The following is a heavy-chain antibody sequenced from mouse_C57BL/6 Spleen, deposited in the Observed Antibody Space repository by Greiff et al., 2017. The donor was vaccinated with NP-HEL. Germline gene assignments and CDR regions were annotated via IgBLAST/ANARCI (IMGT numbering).Heavy chain of an antibody. D-gene: IGHD1-1*01. CDR1: GYAFSSSW. CDR3: EKGEDYVRYYYAMDY. J-gene: IGHJ4*01. V-gene: IGHV1-82*01. Sequence: QVQLQQSGPELVKPGASVKFSCKASGYAFSSSWMNWVKQRPGKGLEWIGRIDPGDGDTNYNGKFKGKATLTADKSSSTAYMQLSSLTSEDSAVYFCEKGEDYVRYYYAMDYWGQGTSVTVSS. CDR2: IDPGDGDT.